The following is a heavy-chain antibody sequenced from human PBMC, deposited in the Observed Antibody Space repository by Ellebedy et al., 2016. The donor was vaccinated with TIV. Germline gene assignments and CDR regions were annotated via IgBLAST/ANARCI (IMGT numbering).Heavy chain of an antibody. CDR1: GGSFSGYY. CDR3: ASRATRYSYGYPFYYYYYMDV. Sequence: SETLSLXCAVYGGSFSGYYWSWIRQPPGKGLEWIGEINHSGSTNYNPSLKSRVTISVDTSKNQFSLKLSSVTAADTAVYYCASRATRYSYGYPFYYYYYMDVWGKGTTVTVSS. CDR2: INHSGST. J-gene: IGHJ6*03. V-gene: IGHV4-34*01. D-gene: IGHD5-18*01.